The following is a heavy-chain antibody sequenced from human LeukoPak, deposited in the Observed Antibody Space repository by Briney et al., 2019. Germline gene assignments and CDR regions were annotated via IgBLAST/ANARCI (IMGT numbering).Heavy chain of an antibody. V-gene: IGHV3-30*02. CDR1: GINFSSYG. Sequence: GSLRLSCSGSGINFSSYGMDWVRPAPGKGLEWVAFIRYDGSNKYYADSVKGRFTISRDNSKNTLYLQMNSLRAEDTAVYYCAKDQEPWGQGTLVTVSS. CDR2: IRYDGSNK. CDR3: AKDQEP. J-gene: IGHJ4*02.